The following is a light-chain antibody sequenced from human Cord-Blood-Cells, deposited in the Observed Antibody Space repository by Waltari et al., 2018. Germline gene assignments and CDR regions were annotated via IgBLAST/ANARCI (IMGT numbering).Light chain of an antibody. CDR3: SSYAGSNNWV. CDR2: EVS. V-gene: IGLV2-8*01. Sequence: QSALTQPPSASGSPGQSVTIPCIGTSSDVGGYNYVSWYQQHPGKAPKPILYEVSKRPSGVPDRFSGSKSGNTASLTVSGLQAEDEADYYCSSYAGSNNWVFGGGTKLTVL. CDR1: SSDVGGYNY. J-gene: IGLJ3*02.